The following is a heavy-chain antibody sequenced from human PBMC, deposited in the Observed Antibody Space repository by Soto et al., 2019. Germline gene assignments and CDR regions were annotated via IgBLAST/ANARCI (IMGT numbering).Heavy chain of an antibody. J-gene: IGHJ4*02. Sequence: SETLSLTCTVSGGSISSYYWSWIRQPPGKGLEWIGYIYYSGSTNYNPSLKSRVTISVDTSKNQFSLKLSSVTAADTAVYYCARCDEWLQFNYWGQGTLVTVSS. V-gene: IGHV4-59*01. CDR1: GGSISSYY. CDR2: IYYSGST. D-gene: IGHD5-12*01. CDR3: ARCDEWLQFNY.